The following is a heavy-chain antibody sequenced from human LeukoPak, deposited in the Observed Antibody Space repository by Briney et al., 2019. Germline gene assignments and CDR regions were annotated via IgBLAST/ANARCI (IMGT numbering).Heavy chain of an antibody. CDR3: ARGPNSNWSGLDF. CDR1: GFSFSGHW. Sequence: GGSLRLSCTASGFSFSGHWMHWARQLPGKGLVWVSRISPTGSTTSYANSVKGRFTVSRDNAKNTLYLQVNNLRAEDTAVYYCARGPNSNWSGLDFWGQGTLLTVSS. D-gene: IGHD6-6*01. CDR2: ISPTGSTT. V-gene: IGHV3-74*01. J-gene: IGHJ4*02.